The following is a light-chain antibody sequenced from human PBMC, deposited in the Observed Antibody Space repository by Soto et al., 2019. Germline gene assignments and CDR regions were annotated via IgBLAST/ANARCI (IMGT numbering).Light chain of an antibody. J-gene: IGKJ4*01. CDR3: QQYYITPLT. V-gene: IGKV4-1*01. CDR1: QSVLYSADNKNY. CDR2: WAS. Sequence: DIVMTQSPDSLAVSLGERATINCKSSQSVLYSADNKNYLTWYQQKPGQPPKLLIYWASTRESGVPDRFSGSGSGTDFTLTISRLQAEDVAVYYCQQYYITPLTFGGGTKVEIK.